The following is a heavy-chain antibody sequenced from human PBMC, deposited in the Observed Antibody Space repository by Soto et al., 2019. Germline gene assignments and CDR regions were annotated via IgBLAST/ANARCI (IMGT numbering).Heavy chain of an antibody. CDR3: AKGGQSYDY. J-gene: IGHJ4*02. Sequence: GSLRLSCAASGFTFSSYAMSWVRQAPGKGLEWVSAISASVGSTYYTDSVKGRFTISRDNSKNTLYLQMNSLRAEDTAVYYCAKGGQSYDYWGQGTLVTVSS. CDR1: GFTFSSYA. CDR2: ISASVGST. V-gene: IGHV3-23*01. D-gene: IGHD3-10*01.